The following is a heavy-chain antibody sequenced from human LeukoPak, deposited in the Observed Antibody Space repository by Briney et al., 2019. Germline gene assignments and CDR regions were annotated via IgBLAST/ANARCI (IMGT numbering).Heavy chain of an antibody. J-gene: IGHJ6*03. V-gene: IGHV3-53*01. D-gene: IGHD3-10*01. CDR2: IYSGAGT. Sequence: GGSLRLSCAASGFTVSSNYMSWVRQAPGKGLEWVSVIYSGAGTHYADSVKGRFTIFRDNSKNTLYLQMNSLRVEDTAVYYCARVYYGSGSLHYYYYYMDVWGKGTTVTISS. CDR3: ARVYYGSGSLHYYYYYMDV. CDR1: GFTVSSNY.